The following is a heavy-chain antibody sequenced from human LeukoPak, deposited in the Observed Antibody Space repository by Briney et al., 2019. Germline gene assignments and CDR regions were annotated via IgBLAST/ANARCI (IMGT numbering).Heavy chain of an antibody. Sequence: PGGSLRLSCAASGFTFSDYYMSWIRQAPGKGLEWVSYISSSSSYTNYAGSVKGRFTISRDNAKNSLYLQMNSLRAEDTAVYYCARGKDLWFGELSPFDYWGQGTLVTVSS. D-gene: IGHD3-10*01. J-gene: IGHJ4*02. CDR2: ISSSSSYT. V-gene: IGHV3-11*06. CDR1: GFTFSDYY. CDR3: ARGKDLWFGELSPFDY.